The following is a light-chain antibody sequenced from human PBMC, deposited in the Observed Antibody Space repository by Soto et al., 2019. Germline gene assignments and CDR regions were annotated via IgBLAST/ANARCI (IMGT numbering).Light chain of an antibody. CDR2: EDN. CDR3: QAWDSNTYVV. J-gene: IGLJ2*01. V-gene: IGLV3-1*01. CDR1: KLEEKY. Sequence: SYELTQPPSVSVSPGQTAIISCSGAKLEEKYACWYQQKPGQPPVLVMYEDNKRPSGIPERFSGSNSGSTFTLTISGTQAMDEADYYCQAWDSNTYVVFGGGTKVTVL.